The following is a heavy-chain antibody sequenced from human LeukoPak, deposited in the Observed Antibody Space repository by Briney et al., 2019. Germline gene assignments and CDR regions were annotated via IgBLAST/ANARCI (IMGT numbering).Heavy chain of an antibody. CDR2: INPNSGGT. Sequence: GASVKVSCKASGYTLTDYYLHWVRQAPGQGLKWMGWINPNSGGTNYAQKFQGWVTMTRDTSISTAYMELSRLRSDDTAVYYCARHTVTTEPYYYYGMDVWGQGTTVTVSS. CDR1: GYTLTDYY. CDR3: ARHTVTTEPYYYYGMDV. D-gene: IGHD4-17*01. V-gene: IGHV1-2*04. J-gene: IGHJ6*02.